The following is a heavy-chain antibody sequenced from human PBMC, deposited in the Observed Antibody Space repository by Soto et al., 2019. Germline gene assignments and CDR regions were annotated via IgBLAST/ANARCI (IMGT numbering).Heavy chain of an antibody. D-gene: IGHD1-20*01. V-gene: IGHV3-23*01. CDR1: GFTLRNYA. CDR2: ISANDVGT. Sequence: LRLSCEASGFTLRNYAMTWIRQAPGKGLEWVSLISANDVGTYYAESVKTRFTISTDQSRNTVYLQMDSLRADDTAIYYCAKAKNDYNWDNRPPFAYWGQGTLVTVSS. J-gene: IGHJ4*02. CDR3: AKAKNDYNWDNRPPFAY.